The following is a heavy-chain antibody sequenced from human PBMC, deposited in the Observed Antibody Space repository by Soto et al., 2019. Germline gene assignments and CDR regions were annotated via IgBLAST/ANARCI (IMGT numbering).Heavy chain of an antibody. D-gene: IGHD3-9*01. V-gene: IGHV3-30-3*01. CDR1: GFTFSKFA. Sequence: QVHLVDSGGGVVQPGESLRLSCTASGFTFSKFAMHWVRRAPGKGLEWVAVISYDGGEEYYADSVKGRFTISRDNSRNTLYLQMSSLRGEDTAVYYCARDRDEILTGYHDYRGQGTVVTVST. CDR2: ISYDGGEE. J-gene: IGHJ4*02. CDR3: ARDRDEILTGYHDY.